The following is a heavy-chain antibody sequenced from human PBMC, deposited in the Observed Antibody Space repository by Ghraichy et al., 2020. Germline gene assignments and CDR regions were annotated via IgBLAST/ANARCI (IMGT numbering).Heavy chain of an antibody. J-gene: IGHJ3*01. CDR1: GASISNFY. CDR3: ARPTAKCVGACYDVFDV. CDR2: INTSGSN. V-gene: IGHV4-4*09. Sequence: SETLSLTCNVSGASISNFYWSWIRQSPGKGLEWIGFINTSGSNKFNPSLKSRATISADTSKSTISLRLRSVTAADTAVYYCARPTAKCVGACYDVFDVWGQGTMVTVSS. D-gene: IGHD4-17*01.